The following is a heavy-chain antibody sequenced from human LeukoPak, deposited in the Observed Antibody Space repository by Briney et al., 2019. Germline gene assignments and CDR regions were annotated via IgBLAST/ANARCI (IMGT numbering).Heavy chain of an antibody. V-gene: IGHV3-23*01. CDR1: GFTFSSYA. D-gene: IGHD5-24*01. Sequence: AGGSLRLSCAASGFTFSSYAMSWVRQAPGKGLEWVSAISGSGGSTYYADSVKGRFTISRDNSKNTLYLQMNSLRAEDTAVYYCAKIEDGYKKNREDYWGQGTLVTVSS. CDR2: ISGSGGST. J-gene: IGHJ4*02. CDR3: AKIEDGYKKNREDY.